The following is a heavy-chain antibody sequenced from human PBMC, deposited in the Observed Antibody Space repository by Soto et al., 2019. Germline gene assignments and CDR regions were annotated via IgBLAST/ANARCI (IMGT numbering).Heavy chain of an antibody. J-gene: IGHJ4*02. Sequence: EVQLVESGGGLVKPGGSLRLSCAASGFTFSSYSMNWVRQAPGKGLEWVSSISSSSSYIYYADSVKGRFTISRDNAKNSRYLQMNSLRAEDTAVYYCARDQPGYSYGYGVGYWGQGTLVTVSS. CDR2: ISSSSSYI. D-gene: IGHD5-18*01. V-gene: IGHV3-21*01. CDR3: ARDQPGYSYGYGVGY. CDR1: GFTFSSYS.